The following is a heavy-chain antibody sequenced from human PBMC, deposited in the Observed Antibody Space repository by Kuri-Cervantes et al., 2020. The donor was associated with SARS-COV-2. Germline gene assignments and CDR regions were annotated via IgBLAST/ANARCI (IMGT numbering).Heavy chain of an antibody. J-gene: IGHJ5*02. CDR3: AIYPYGSWSYVGH. Sequence: KVSCKGSGYSFTSYWIGWVRQMPGKGLEWMGIIYPGDSDTRYSPSFQGQVTISADKSISTAYLQWSSLKSSDTAMYYCAIYPYGSWSYVGHWGQGTLVTVSS. V-gene: IGHV5-51*01. CDR2: IYPGDSDT. D-gene: IGHD3-10*01. CDR1: GYSFTSYW.